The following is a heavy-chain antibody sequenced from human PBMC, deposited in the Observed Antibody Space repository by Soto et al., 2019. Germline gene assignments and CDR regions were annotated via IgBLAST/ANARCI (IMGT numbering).Heavy chain of an antibody. J-gene: IGHJ4*02. Sequence: PGGSLRLSCAASGFTFSNAWMNWVRQAPGKGLEWVGRIKSKTDGGTTDYAAPVKGRITISRDDSKKTLYLQMNSLKTEDTAVYYCTTDHQTPEDIVLVPAAPFDYWGQGTLVTVSS. V-gene: IGHV3-15*07. CDR3: TTDHQTPEDIVLVPAAPFDY. CDR2: IKSKTDGGTT. CDR1: GFTFSNAW. D-gene: IGHD2-2*01.